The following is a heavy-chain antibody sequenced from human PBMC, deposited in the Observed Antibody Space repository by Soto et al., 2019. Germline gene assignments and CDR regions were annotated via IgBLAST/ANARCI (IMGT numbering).Heavy chain of an antibody. CDR1: GFTVSSNY. Sequence: EVQLVESGGGLIQPGGSLRLSCAASGFTVSSNYMSWVRQAPGKGLEWVSVIYSGGSTYYADSVKGRFTISRDNSKNTLYLQMNSLIAEDTAVYYCARTPNWEYYFDYWGQGTLVTVSS. CDR3: ARTPNWEYYFDY. J-gene: IGHJ4*02. CDR2: IYSGGST. V-gene: IGHV3-53*01. D-gene: IGHD7-27*01.